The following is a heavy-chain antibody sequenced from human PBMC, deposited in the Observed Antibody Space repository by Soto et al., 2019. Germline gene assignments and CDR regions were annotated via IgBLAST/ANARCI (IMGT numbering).Heavy chain of an antibody. CDR2: MNPNSGNT. V-gene: IGHV1-8*01. D-gene: IGHD4-17*01. CDR1: GYTFTSYD. CDR3: ARLFDDSGEFGGYWYFDL. J-gene: IGHJ2*01. Sequence: ASVKVSCKASGYTFTSYDINWVRQATGQGLEWMGWMNPNSGNTGYAQKFQGRVTMTRNTSISTAYMELSSLRSEDTAVYYCARLFDDSGEFGGYWYFDLWGRGTLVTVSS.